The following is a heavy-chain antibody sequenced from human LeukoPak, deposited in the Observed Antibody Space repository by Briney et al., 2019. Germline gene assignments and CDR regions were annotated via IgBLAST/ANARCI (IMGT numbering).Heavy chain of an antibody. CDR1: GGSISGYYWN. J-gene: IGHJ5*02. V-gene: IGHV2-5*08. Sequence: TLSLTCTVSGGSISGYYWNWIRQPPGKALEWLALIYWDDDKRYSSSLKSRLTITKDTSKNQVVLTMTNMDPVDTATYYCAHRVRGESWFDPWGQGTLVTVSS. D-gene: IGHD3-10*01. CDR3: AHRVRGESWFDP. CDR2: IYWDDDK.